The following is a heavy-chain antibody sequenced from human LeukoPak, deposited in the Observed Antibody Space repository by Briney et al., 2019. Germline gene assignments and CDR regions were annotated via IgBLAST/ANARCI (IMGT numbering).Heavy chain of an antibody. CDR2: INHSGST. J-gene: IGHJ4*02. Sequence: SETLSLTCAVYGGSFSGYYWSWIRQPPGKGLEWIGEINHSGSTNYNPSLKSRVTISVDTSKNQFSLKLSSVTAADTAVYYCARDTLQYFDYWGQGILVTVSS. CDR3: ARDTLQYFDY. D-gene: IGHD5-24*01. CDR1: GGSFSGYY. V-gene: IGHV4-34*01.